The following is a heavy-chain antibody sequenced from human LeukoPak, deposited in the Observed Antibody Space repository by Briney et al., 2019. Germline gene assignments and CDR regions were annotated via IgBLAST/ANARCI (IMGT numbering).Heavy chain of an antibody. D-gene: IGHD3-9*01. Sequence: GGSLRLSCAASGFTFSSYSMNWVRQAPGKGLEWVSSISSSSSYIYYADSVKGRFTIYRENAKNSLYLQMNSLRAEDTAVYYCARDPGDDVILTGYYYFDYWGQGTLVTVSS. V-gene: IGHV3-21*01. J-gene: IGHJ4*02. CDR2: ISSSSSYI. CDR1: GFTFSSYS. CDR3: ARDPGDDVILTGYYYFDY.